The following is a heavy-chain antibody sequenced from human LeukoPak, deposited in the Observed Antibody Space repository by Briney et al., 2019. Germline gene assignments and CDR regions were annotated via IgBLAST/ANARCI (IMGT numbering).Heavy chain of an antibody. D-gene: IGHD3-22*01. CDR2: IYSGGTT. J-gene: IGHJ4*02. CDR1: GFNVNSNY. CDR3: ARAGYYDSSGYYC. Sequence: PGGSLRLSCAASGFNVNSNYMTWVRQAPGKGLEWVSVIYSGGTTYYADSVKGRFSISRDNSKNTVYLQMNSLGVEDTAVYYCARAGYYDSSGYYCWGQGTLVTVSS. V-gene: IGHV3-66*02.